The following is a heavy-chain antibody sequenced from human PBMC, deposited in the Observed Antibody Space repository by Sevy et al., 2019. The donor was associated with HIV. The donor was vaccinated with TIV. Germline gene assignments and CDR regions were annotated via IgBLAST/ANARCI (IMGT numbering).Heavy chain of an antibody. CDR1: GYTFTGYY. J-gene: IGHJ5*02. V-gene: IGHV1-2*02. D-gene: IGHD3-22*01. Sequence: ASVKVSCKASGYTFTGYYMHWVRQAPGQGLEWMGWINPNSGGTNYAQKFQGRVTMTRDTSISTAYMELSRLRSDDTAVYYCARGFYNYDTRGYYWPWGQGTLVTVSS. CDR3: ARGFYNYDTRGYYWP. CDR2: INPNSGGT.